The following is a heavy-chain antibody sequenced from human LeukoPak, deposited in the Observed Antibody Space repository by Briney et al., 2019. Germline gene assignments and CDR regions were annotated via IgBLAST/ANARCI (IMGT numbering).Heavy chain of an antibody. V-gene: IGHV3-23*01. CDR3: VKGSKAVLITRDHCMDV. D-gene: IGHD3-22*01. CDR1: GFTFSSYA. Sequence: GESLRLSCAASGFTFSSYAINWVRQAPGEVLEWVSAISSSGDSTYYADSVKGRFTISRDNSKNTLYLQMTSLRTEDTAVYYCVKGSKAVLITRDHCMDVWGKGTTVTISS. J-gene: IGHJ6*03. CDR2: ISSSGDST.